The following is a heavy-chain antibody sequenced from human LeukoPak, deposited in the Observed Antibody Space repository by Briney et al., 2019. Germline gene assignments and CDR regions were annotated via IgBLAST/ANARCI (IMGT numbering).Heavy chain of an antibody. J-gene: IGHJ4*02. D-gene: IGHD5-18*01. V-gene: IGHV3-23*01. CDR3: AKDGHYSSFYY. Sequence: PGGSLRLSCAASGFAFGSYVMSWARQAPGKGLEWVSAMSGSGGTAYYADSVKGRFAISRDNSKDTLYLQMSSLRAEDTAVYYCAKDGHYSSFYYWGQGTLVTVSS. CDR2: MSGSGGTA. CDR1: GFAFGSYV.